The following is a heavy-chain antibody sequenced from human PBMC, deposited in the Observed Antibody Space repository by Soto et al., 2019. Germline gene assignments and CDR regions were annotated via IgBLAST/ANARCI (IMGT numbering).Heavy chain of an antibody. CDR2: IRSYNNST. V-gene: IGHV1-18*01. Sequence: QVQLVQSGAEVKKPGASVKVSCKASGYTFTSYGVNWVRQAPGQGLEWMGWIRSYNNSTNYAQKLQGRVTMTTDTSTNTAYMELRSLRSDDTAVYYCARHGNGDDYWVQGTLVAVSS. CDR1: GYTFTSYG. CDR3: ARHGNGDDY. D-gene: IGHD2-8*01. J-gene: IGHJ4*02.